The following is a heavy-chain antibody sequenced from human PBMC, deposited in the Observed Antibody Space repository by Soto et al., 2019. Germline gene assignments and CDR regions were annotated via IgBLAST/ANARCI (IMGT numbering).Heavy chain of an antibody. J-gene: IGHJ6*02. CDR2: ISAYNGNT. D-gene: IGHD3-3*01. CDR3: ARETNFRDYDFWSGPLYYYYGMDV. Sequence: QVQLVQSGAEVKKPGASVKVSCKASGYTFTSYGISWGRQAPGQGVEWRGWISAYNGNTNYAQKLQGRGTMTTDTSTSTAYMELRSLRSDDTAVYYCARETNFRDYDFWSGPLYYYYGMDVWGQGTTVTVSS. V-gene: IGHV1-18*04. CDR1: GYTFTSYG.